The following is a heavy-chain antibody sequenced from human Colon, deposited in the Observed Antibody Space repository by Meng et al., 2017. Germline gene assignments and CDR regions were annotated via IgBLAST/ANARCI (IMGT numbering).Heavy chain of an antibody. D-gene: IGHD6-19*01. J-gene: IGHJ4*02. Sequence: QGSGPGRARPAEPLYLTCTFSGGSLSSGNDYWSWIRQAPGKGLEWIGYISYSGNSLYNPSLKSRVDISTDTSRRQCSLKFNSVTAADTAIYYCATGPGYSSGLDSWGRGALVTVSS. V-gene: IGHV4-61*01. CDR1: GGSLSSGNDY. CDR2: ISYSGNS. CDR3: ATGPGYSSGLDS.